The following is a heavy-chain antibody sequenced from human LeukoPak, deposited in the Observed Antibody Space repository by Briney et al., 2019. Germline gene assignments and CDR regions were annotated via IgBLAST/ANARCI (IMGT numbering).Heavy chain of an antibody. CDR2: INHSGST. CDR3: ARGKGAAALGLRDY. CDR1: GGSFSGYY. V-gene: IGHV4-34*01. J-gene: IGHJ4*02. Sequence: SETLSLTCAVYGGSFSGYYWSWIRQPPGKGLEWIGEINHSGSTNYNPSLKSRVTISVDTSKNQFSLKLSSVTAADTAVYYCARGKGAAALGLRDYWDQGTLVTVSS. D-gene: IGHD6-13*01.